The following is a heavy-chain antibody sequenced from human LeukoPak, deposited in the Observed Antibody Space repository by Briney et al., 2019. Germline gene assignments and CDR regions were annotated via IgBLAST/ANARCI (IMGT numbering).Heavy chain of an antibody. CDR3: ARGDSSGCYGYFDL. V-gene: IGHV4-59*01. J-gene: IGHJ2*01. D-gene: IGHD6-19*01. CDR1: GGSISSYY. Sequence: SETLSLTCTVSGGSISSYYWSWIRQPPGKGLEWIGYIYYSGSTNYNPSLKSRVTISVDTSKNQFSLKLSSVTAADTAVYYCARGDSSGCYGYFDLWGRGTLVTVSS. CDR2: IYYSGST.